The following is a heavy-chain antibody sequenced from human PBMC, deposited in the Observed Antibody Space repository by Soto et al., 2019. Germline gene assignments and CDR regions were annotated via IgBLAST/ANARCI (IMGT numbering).Heavy chain of an antibody. Sequence: EVQLVESGGGLVQPGGSLTLSCAVSGITFSDHYMEWVRQAPGKGLEWVARSRNKAKSYSTDFAASVTGRFTISRDESKNSLYLQMNSLKTEDTAVYYCSILEGAWGQGTLVTVSS. J-gene: IGHJ4*02. CDR1: GITFSDHY. D-gene: IGHD1-26*01. CDR3: SILEGA. CDR2: SRNKAKSYST. V-gene: IGHV3-72*01.